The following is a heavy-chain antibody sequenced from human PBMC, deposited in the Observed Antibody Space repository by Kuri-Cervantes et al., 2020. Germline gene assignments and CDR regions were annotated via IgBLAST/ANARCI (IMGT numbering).Heavy chain of an antibody. D-gene: IGHD6-19*01. CDR3: ARGGYFSSGWPYYYYYYMDV. V-gene: IGHV1-69*13. Sequence: LVKVSCKASGGTFSSYAISWVRQAPGQGLEWMGGIIPIFGTANYAQKFQGRVTITADESTSTAYMELSSLRSEDTAVYYCARGGYFSSGWPYYYYYYMDVWGKGTTVTVSS. CDR2: IIPIFGTA. J-gene: IGHJ6*03. CDR1: GGTFSSYA.